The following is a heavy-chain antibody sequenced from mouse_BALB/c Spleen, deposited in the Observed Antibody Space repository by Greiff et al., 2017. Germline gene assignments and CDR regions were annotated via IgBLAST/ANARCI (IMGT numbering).Heavy chain of an antibody. Sequence: ESGPGLVKPSQSLSLTCTVTGYSITSDYAWNWIRQFPGNKLEWMGYISYSGSTSYNPSLKSRISITRDTSKNQFFLQLNSVTTEDTATYYCARSLGPFDYWGQGTTLTVSS. CDR3: ARSLGPFDY. CDR1: GYSITSDYA. CDR2: ISYSGST. J-gene: IGHJ2*01. V-gene: IGHV3-2*02. D-gene: IGHD4-1*01.